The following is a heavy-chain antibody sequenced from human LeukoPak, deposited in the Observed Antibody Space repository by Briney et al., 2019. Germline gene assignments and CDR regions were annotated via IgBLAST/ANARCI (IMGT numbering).Heavy chain of an antibody. CDR1: GFTFSSYA. D-gene: IGHD3-10*01. CDR2: IRGSGGST. Sequence: GGSLRLPCAASGFTFSSYALRCVRQAPAKGLECVSGIRGSGGSTYYADSVKGRVTISRHNSRKTLYLQMNSLRAGDTAVYYCAKGSYGSGSFDYWGQGTLVTVSS. J-gene: IGHJ4*02. V-gene: IGHV3-23*01. CDR3: AKGSYGSGSFDY.